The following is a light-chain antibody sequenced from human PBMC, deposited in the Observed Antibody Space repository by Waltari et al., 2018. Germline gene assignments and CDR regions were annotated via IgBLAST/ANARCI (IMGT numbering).Light chain of an antibody. CDR2: VAS. Sequence: VGDRVTITCRASQGISDSLAWYQQKPGTVPKLLIYVASTLQSEVPSRFSGSGSGTDFTLTISSLQPEDFATYYCQQYYSAPLTFGPGTKLDIE. CDR1: QGISDS. CDR3: QQYYSAPLT. J-gene: IGKJ3*01. V-gene: IGKV1-27*01.